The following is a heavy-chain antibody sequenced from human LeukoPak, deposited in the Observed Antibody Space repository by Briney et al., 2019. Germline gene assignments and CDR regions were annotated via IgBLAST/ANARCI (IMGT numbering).Heavy chain of an antibody. CDR1: GGSTSRHY. Sequence: SQTLSLTSTVSGGSTSRHYWSWIRQPPGTGLEWNGYIYYSGSTTYNPSLKSRVTISVDTSKNQFSLKLSSVTAEETAVYYCARGVIAAAGPGWFEPWGQGTLVTVSS. D-gene: IGHD6-13*01. CDR2: IYYSGST. V-gene: IGHV4-59*11. CDR3: ARGVIAAAGPGWFEP. J-gene: IGHJ5*02.